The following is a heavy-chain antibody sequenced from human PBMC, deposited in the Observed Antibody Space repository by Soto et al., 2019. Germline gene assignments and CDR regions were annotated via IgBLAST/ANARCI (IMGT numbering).Heavy chain of an antibody. Sequence: GESLKISCAAAGFTFSSYAMGWVRQAPGKGLEWVSTISGSGGSTYYADSVRGRFTISRDNSKNTLYLQMNSLRADDTAVYYCAKDAGDYNWNYDYWGQGTLVTVSS. CDR3: AKDAGDYNWNYDY. CDR1: GFTFSSYA. CDR2: ISGSGGST. D-gene: IGHD1-7*01. J-gene: IGHJ4*02. V-gene: IGHV3-23*01.